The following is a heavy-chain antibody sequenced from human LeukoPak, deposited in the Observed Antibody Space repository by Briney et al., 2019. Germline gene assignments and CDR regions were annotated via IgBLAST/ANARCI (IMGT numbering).Heavy chain of an antibody. V-gene: IGHV3-7*03. CDR3: ARDTYYFASGTFDY. Sequence: GGSLRLSCAASGFTFSSYWMSWVRQAPGKGLEWVANIKLDGSEKYYVDSVKGRFTISRDNAKNSLYLQMNSLRAEDTAVYYCARDTYYFASGTFDYWGQGTLVTVSS. CDR1: GFTFSSYW. CDR2: IKLDGSEK. D-gene: IGHD3-10*01. J-gene: IGHJ4*02.